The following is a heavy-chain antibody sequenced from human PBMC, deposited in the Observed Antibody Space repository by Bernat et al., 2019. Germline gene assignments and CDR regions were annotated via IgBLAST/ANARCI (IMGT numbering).Heavy chain of an antibody. J-gene: IGHJ4*02. Sequence: EVQLVESGGGLVQPGRSLRLSCTSSGFTFADYAFSWVRQAPGEGLEWIAFIRNKPYGGTTEYAASVKDRFIISRDDSKSVAYLQMNSLKTEDTAVYYCTTGRDWGQGTLVIVSS. CDR2: IRNKPYGGTT. CDR3: TTGRD. V-gene: IGHV3-49*04. CDR1: GFTFADYA.